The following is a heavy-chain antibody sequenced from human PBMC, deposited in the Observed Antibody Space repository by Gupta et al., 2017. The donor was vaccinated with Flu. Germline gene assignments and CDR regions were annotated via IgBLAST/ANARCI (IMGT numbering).Heavy chain of an antibody. CDR2: ISPSGDRA. Sequence: QVQLVQSGAEVKRPGASVKVSCRASGYIFTNYYMHWVRQAPGQGLEWMGIISPSGDRATYAPKFQGRVTMTKDTSTRTLYMELNSLTFEDTAVFYCVRAAADQWFDHWGQGTLVTVTS. CDR3: VRAAADQWFDH. CDR1: GYIFTNYY. D-gene: IGHD2-2*01. J-gene: IGHJ5*02. V-gene: IGHV1-46*01.